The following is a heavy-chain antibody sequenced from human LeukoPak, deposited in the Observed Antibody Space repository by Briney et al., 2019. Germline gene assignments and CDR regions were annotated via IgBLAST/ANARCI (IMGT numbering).Heavy chain of an antibody. J-gene: IGHJ4*02. CDR1: GFTFSSYG. Sequence: PGGSLRLSCAASGFTFSSYGVHWVRQAPGQGLEWVAAISYDGSNKSYADSVKGRFTISRDNSQNTVYLQMISLTDEDTAVYYCAKGYSGSSFSDVDYWGQGTLVTVSS. CDR3: AKGYSGSSFSDVDY. CDR2: ISYDGSNK. D-gene: IGHD1-26*01. V-gene: IGHV3-30*18.